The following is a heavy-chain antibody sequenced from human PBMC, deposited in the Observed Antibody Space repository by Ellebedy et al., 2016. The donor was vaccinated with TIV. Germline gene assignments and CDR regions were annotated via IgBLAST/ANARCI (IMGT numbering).Heavy chain of an antibody. V-gene: IGHV4-4*07. CDR2: IYTSGRI. D-gene: IGHD5-12*01. CDR3: ARARDSGYDWGFDY. CDR1: GGSISRYY. J-gene: IGHJ4*02. Sequence: GSLRLSXAVSGGSISRYYWSWIRQPAGKGLEWIGRIYTSGRINYNPSLKSRVTMSVDTSKNQFSLKLSSVTAADTAVYYCARARDSGYDWGFDYWGQGTLVTVPS.